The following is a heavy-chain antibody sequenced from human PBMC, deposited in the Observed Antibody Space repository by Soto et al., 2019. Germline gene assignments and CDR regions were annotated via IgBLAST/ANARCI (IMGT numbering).Heavy chain of an antibody. J-gene: IGHJ4*02. D-gene: IGHD3-3*01. CDR3: ARITIFVAETYYFDY. CDR1: GFSLSNARMG. Sequence: QVTLKESGPVLVKPTETLTLTCTVSGFSLSNARMGVSWIRQPPGKALEWLAHIFSNDEKSYSTSLKSRLTISKDTSKSQVGLTMTNMDPVDTATYYCARITIFVAETYYFDYWGQGTLVTVSS. V-gene: IGHV2-26*01. CDR2: IFSNDEK.